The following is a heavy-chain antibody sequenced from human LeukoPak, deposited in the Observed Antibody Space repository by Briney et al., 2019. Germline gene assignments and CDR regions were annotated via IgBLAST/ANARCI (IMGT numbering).Heavy chain of an antibody. J-gene: IGHJ4*02. V-gene: IGHV3-21*01. Sequence: GGSLRLSCAASGFTFSSYSMNWVRQAPGKGLEWVSSISSSSSYTYYADSVKGRFTISRDSAKNSLYLQMNSLRAEDTAVYYCARVENSGNDYWGQGTLATVSS. CDR2: ISSSSSYT. D-gene: IGHD5-24*01. CDR3: ARVENSGNDY. CDR1: GFTFSSYS.